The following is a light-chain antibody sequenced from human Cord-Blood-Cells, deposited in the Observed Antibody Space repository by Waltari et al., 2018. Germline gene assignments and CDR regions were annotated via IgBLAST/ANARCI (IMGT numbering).Light chain of an antibody. CDR1: SSNIGSNT. V-gene: IGLV1-44*01. Sequence: QSVLTQPHSASGTPGQRVTISCSGSSSNIGSNTVNWYQPPPGTAPKLLIYSNNQRPSGVPDRFSGSKSGTSASLAISGLQSEDEADYYCAAWDDSLNGWVFGGGTKLTVL. CDR3: AAWDDSLNGWV. J-gene: IGLJ3*02. CDR2: SNN.